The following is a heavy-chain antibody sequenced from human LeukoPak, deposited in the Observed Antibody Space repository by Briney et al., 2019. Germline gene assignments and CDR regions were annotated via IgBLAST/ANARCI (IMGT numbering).Heavy chain of an antibody. V-gene: IGHV4-34*01. J-gene: IGHJ4*02. CDR1: GGSFSGYY. D-gene: IGHD3-22*01. CDR3: AGLVGRYSSGLYYYYFDY. CDR2: IDHSGRT. Sequence: SETLPLTCAVYGGSFSGYYWSWIRQPPGKGLEWIAEIDHSGRTNFNRSLKSRVTISVDTSKNHFSLKLSSVTAADTAVYYCAGLVGRYSSGLYYYYFDYWGQGTLVTVSS.